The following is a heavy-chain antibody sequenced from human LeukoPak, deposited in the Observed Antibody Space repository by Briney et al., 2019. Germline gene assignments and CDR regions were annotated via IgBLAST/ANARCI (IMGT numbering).Heavy chain of an antibody. CDR2: INHSGST. CDR1: GGSFSGYY. V-gene: IGHV4-34*01. CDR3: ARGIYYYGSGSYLNYYYYYYMDV. Sequence: PSETLSLTCAVYGGSFSGYYWSWIRQPPGKGLEWIGEINHSGSTNYNPSLKSRVTISVDTSKNQFSLKLSSVTAADTAVYYCARGIYYYGSGSYLNYYYYYYMDVWGKGTTVTVSS. J-gene: IGHJ6*03. D-gene: IGHD3-10*01.